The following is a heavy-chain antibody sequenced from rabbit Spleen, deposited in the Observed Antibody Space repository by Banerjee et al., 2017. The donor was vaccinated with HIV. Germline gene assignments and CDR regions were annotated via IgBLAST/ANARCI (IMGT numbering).Heavy chain of an antibody. Sequence: QSLEESGGDLVKPGASLTLTCKASGFSFSSGYYMCWVRQAPGKGLEWIGCIGIGSGSTYYASWVNGRFTISRSTSLNTATLQMTSLTAADTATYFCARSRYTNGDPDYGCATRLDLWGPGTLVTVS. J-gene: IGHJ3*01. CDR3: ARSRYTNGDPDYGCATRLDL. D-gene: IGHD6-1*01. CDR2: IGIGSGST. CDR1: GFSFSSGYY. V-gene: IGHV1S40*01.